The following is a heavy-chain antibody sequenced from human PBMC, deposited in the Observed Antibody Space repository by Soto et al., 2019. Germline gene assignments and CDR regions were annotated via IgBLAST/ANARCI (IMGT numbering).Heavy chain of an antibody. V-gene: IGHV4-59*11. CDR2: IFYTGKT. J-gene: IGHJ6*02. D-gene: IGHD6-13*01. Sequence: PSETLSLTCTVSPDSLNGHYWSWLRQTPGKELEWIGYIFYTGKTNYNSSLKSRVTMTLDTFENQFSLQLTSVTAADTAVYYCARDSGYSSSWYEGYYYYYYGMDVWGQGTTVTVSS. CDR3: ARDSGYSSSWYEGYYYYYYGMDV. CDR1: PDSLNGHY.